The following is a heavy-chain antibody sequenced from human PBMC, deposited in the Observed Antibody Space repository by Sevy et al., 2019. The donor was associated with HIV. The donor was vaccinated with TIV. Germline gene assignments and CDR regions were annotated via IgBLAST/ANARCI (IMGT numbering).Heavy chain of an antibody. Sequence: GGSLRLSCAASGFTFSSYSMNWVRQAPGKGLEWVSSISSSSSYIYYADSVKGRFTISRDNAKNSLYLQMNSLRAEDTAVYYCARGQGYYYDTSDYYGMDVWGQGTTVTVSS. J-gene: IGHJ6*02. CDR2: ISSSSSYI. V-gene: IGHV3-21*01. D-gene: IGHD3-22*01. CDR1: GFTFSSYS. CDR3: ARGQGYYYDTSDYYGMDV.